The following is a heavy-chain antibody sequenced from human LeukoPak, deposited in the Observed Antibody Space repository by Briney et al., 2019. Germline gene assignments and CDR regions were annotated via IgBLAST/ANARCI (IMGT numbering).Heavy chain of an antibody. CDR2: ISSSGSTI. CDR1: GFTFSSYE. D-gene: IGHD6-13*01. J-gene: IGHJ4*02. CDR3: ATFPIAAAAPFDY. Sequence: GGSLRLSCAASGFTFSSYEMNWVRKAPGKGLGWVSYISSSGSTIYYADSVKGRFTISRDNAKNSLSLQMNSLRAEDTAVYYCATFPIAAAAPFDYWGQGTLVTVSS. V-gene: IGHV3-48*03.